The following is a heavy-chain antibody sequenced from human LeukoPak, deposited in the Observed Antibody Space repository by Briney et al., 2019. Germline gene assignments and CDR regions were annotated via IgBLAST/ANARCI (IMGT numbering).Heavy chain of an antibody. D-gene: IGHD6-6*01. CDR1: GGSISSYY. CDR2: IYTSGST. CDR3: ARVSSSGGMRYFDY. V-gene: IGHV4-4*07. J-gene: IGHJ4*02. Sequence: SETLSFTCTVSGGSISSYYWSWIRQPAGKGLEWIGRIYTSGSTNYNPSLESRVTMSVDTSKNQFSLKLSSVTAADTAVYYCARVSSSGGMRYFDYWGQGTLVTVSS.